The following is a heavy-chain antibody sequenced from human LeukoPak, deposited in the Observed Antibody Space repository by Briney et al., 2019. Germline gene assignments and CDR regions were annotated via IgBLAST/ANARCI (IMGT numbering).Heavy chain of an antibody. J-gene: IGHJ4*02. CDR1: GFAFSSYE. D-gene: IGHD2-8*01. V-gene: IGHV3-48*03. CDR3: ALLMMYAIDFDY. CDR2: ISNSGSTI. Sequence: GGSLRLSCAASGFAFSSYEMNWVRQAPGKGLEWVSYISNSGSTIYYADSVKGRFAISRDNAKNSLYLQMNSLRAEDTAIYYCALLMMYAIDFDYWGQGTLVTVSS.